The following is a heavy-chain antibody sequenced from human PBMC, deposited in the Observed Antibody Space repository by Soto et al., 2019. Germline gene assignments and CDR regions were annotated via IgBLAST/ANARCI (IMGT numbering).Heavy chain of an antibody. CDR2: ISAYNGNT. CDR1: GYTFTSYG. Sequence: ASVKVSCKASGYTFTSYGISWVRQAPGQGLEWMGWISAYNGNTNYAQKLQGRVTMTTDTSTSTAYMELRSLRSDDTAVYYCARYYDILTGYYIFDYWGQGTLVTVSS. D-gene: IGHD3-9*01. J-gene: IGHJ4*02. CDR3: ARYYDILTGYYIFDY. V-gene: IGHV1-18*01.